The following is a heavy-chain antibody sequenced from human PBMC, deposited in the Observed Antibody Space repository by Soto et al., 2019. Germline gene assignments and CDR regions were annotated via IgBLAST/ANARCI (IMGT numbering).Heavy chain of an antibody. CDR2: IDPSDSQT. V-gene: IGHV5-10-1*01. D-gene: IGHD2-8*01. CDR3: ASRGHCSNGQCHPFDS. CDR1: GYSCAGYW. J-gene: IGHJ4*02. Sequence: CKGSGYSCAGYWITWVRQKPGKGLEWMGRIDPSDSQTYYSPSFRGHVTISVTKSITTVFLQWSSLRAEDTAVYYCASRGHCSNGQCHPFDSWGQGTQVTVSS.